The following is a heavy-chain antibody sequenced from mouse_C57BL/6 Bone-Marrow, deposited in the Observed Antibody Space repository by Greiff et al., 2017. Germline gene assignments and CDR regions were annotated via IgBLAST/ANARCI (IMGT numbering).Heavy chain of an antibody. CDR3: AREGTYYGYAMDY. CDR2: IDPSDSST. V-gene: IGHV1-69*01. J-gene: IGHJ4*01. Sequence: VQLQQPGAELVMPGASVKLSCKASGYTFTSYWLHWVKQRPGQGLEWIGEIDPSDSSTNYNQKFKGKSTLTVDKSSSTAYMQLSSLTSEDSAVYYCAREGTYYGYAMDYWGQGTSVTVSS. D-gene: IGHD1-1*01. CDR1: GYTFTSYW.